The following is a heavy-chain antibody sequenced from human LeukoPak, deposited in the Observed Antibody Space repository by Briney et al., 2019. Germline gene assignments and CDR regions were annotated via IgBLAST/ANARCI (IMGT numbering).Heavy chain of an antibody. CDR1: GYSFDEYD. J-gene: IGHJ4*02. CDR3: VKDRYCTSSSCPIDY. V-gene: IGHV3-9*01. CDR2: INWKSDKI. D-gene: IGHD2-2*01. Sequence: GGSLRLSCVGSGYSFDEYDMHWVRQAPGKGVEWVSGINWKSDKIGYADSVKGRFTISRDNSKNSLYLQMNSLRVEDTALYYCVKDRYCTSSSCPIDYWGQGTMVTVSS.